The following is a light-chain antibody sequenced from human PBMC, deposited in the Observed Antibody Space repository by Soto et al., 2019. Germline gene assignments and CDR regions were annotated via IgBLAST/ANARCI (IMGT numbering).Light chain of an antibody. CDR2: EVN. Sequence: QSALTQHASLSGSPGQSITISCTGTSSDIGAYNYVSWFQQHPGKAPKLMIYEVNKRPSGVSNRFSGSKSGNTAYLTVSGLQVDDEAKYFCFSFTGTSSHVFGTGTKVTVL. CDR1: SSDIGAYNY. V-gene: IGLV2-14*01. J-gene: IGLJ1*01. CDR3: FSFTGTSSHV.